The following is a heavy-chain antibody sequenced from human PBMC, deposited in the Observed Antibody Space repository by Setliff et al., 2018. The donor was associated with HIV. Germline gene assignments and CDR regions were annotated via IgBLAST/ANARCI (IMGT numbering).Heavy chain of an antibody. D-gene: IGHD3-10*01. V-gene: IGHV4-4*09. CDR1: GGSVNDFY. J-gene: IGHJ6*03. CDR3: ARGRDGELFTKEGNYYYYIDV. Sequence: PSETLSLTCTVSGGSVNDFYCNWIRQPPGKGPEWIGYIHSSGSTIYNPSLKSRLTISVDTSKNRLSLKLTSVTAADTAMYYCARGRDGELFTKEGNYYYYIDVWGKGTTVTVSS. CDR2: IHSSGST.